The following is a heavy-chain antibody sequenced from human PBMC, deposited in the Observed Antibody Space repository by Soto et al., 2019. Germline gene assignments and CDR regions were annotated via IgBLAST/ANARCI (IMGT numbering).Heavy chain of an antibody. CDR3: AKDTRCGDYAFFCGQLDY. D-gene: IGHD4-17*01. V-gene: IGHV3-23*01. CDR1: GFTFSSYA. CDR2: ISGSGGST. Sequence: EVQLLESGGGLVQPGGSLRLSCAASGFTFSSYAMSWVRQAPGKGLEWVSAISGSGGSTYYADSVKGRFTISRDNSKNTLYLQMNSLRAEDTAVYYGAKDTRCGDYAFFCGQLDYWGQGTLVTVSS. J-gene: IGHJ4*02.